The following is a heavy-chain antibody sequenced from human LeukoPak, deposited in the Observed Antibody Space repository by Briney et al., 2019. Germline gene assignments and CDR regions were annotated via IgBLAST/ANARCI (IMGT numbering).Heavy chain of an antibody. CDR3: ARGAPNRNDWSLGY. J-gene: IGHJ4*02. CDR1: GFTVSSNY. Sequence: GGSLSLSCAASGFTVSSNYMSWVRQAPGKGLEWVSVIYSGGSTYYAASVKGRFTISTHNSKNTLYLQMNSLRAEDTAVYYCARGAPNRNDWSLGYWGQGTLVTVSS. D-gene: IGHD1-1*01. CDR2: IYSGGST. V-gene: IGHV3-53*04.